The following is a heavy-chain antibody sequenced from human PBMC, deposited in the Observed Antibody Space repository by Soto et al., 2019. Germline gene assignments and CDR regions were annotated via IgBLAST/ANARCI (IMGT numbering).Heavy chain of an antibody. CDR1: GFTFSDYG. V-gene: IGHV3-23*01. CDR2: ISGSGGGST. Sequence: GGFLRLSCAASGFTFSDYGMSWVRQAPGKGLEWVSDISGSGGGSTYYADSVKGRFTISRDNSKNTVFLRMNSLRVEDTAVYYCAKNYYFDCWGQGTLVTVSS. CDR3: AKNYYFDC. J-gene: IGHJ4*02.